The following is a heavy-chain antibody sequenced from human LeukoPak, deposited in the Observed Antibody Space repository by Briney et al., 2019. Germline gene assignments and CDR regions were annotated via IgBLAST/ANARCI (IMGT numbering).Heavy chain of an antibody. Sequence: ASVKVSCKASGYTFTSYYMHWVRQAPGQGLEWMGIINPSGGSTSYAQKFQGRVTMTRDTSTSTVYMELSRLRSDDTAVYYCARERADGYATIDYWGQGTLVTVSS. D-gene: IGHD2-8*01. J-gene: IGHJ4*02. CDR2: INPSGGST. CDR1: GYTFTSYY. V-gene: IGHV1-46*01. CDR3: ARERADGYATIDY.